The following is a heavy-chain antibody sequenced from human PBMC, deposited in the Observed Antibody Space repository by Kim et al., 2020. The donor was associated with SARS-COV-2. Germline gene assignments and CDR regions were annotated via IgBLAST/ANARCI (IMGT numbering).Heavy chain of an antibody. D-gene: IGHD3-10*01. Sequence: SETLSLTCAVYGGSFSGYYWSWIRQPPGKGLEWIGEINHSGSTNYNPSLKSRVTISVDTSKNQFSLKLSSVTAADTAVYYCARSLLLWFGEYKCDPWGQGTLVTVSS. CDR3: ARSLLLWFGEYKCDP. V-gene: IGHV4-34*01. CDR2: INHSGST. J-gene: IGHJ5*02. CDR1: GGSFSGYY.